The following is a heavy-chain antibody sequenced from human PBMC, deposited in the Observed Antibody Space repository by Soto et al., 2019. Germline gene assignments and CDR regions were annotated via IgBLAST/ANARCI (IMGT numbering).Heavy chain of an antibody. D-gene: IGHD6-13*01. Sequence: QVQLVESGGGVVQPGRSLRLSCAASGFTFSSYGMYWVRQAPGKGLEWVAVISYDGSNKYYADSVKGRFTISRDNSKNTLYLQMNSLRAEDTAVYYCAKDRVAAADYYYYGMDVWGQGTTVTVSS. J-gene: IGHJ6*02. V-gene: IGHV3-30*18. CDR2: ISYDGSNK. CDR1: GFTFSSYG. CDR3: AKDRVAAADYYYYGMDV.